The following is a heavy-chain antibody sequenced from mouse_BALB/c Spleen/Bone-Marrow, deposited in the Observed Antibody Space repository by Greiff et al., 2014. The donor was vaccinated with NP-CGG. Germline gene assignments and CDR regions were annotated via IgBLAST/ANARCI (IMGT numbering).Heavy chain of an antibody. V-gene: IGHV2-6-1*01. D-gene: IGHD1-1*02. CDR1: GFPLTSYG. J-gene: IGHJ4*01. Sequence: VHLVESGPGLVAPSQSLPITCTISGFPLTSYGVHWVRQPPGKGLEWLVVIWSDGSTTYNSALKSRLSISKDNSKSQVFLKMNSLQTDDTAMYYCARHGNYAMDYWGQGTSVTVSS. CDR3: ARHGNYAMDY. CDR2: IWSDGST.